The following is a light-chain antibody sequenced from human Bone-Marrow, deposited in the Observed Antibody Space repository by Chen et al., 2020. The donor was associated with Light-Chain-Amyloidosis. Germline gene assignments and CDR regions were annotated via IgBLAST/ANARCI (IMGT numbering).Light chain of an antibody. CDR2: EVT. CDR3: SAYTITNTLV. CDR1: SSDVGGDNH. J-gene: IGLJ1*01. Sequence: QSALTQPASVSGSPGQSITISCTGTSSDVGGDNHVSWYQQHPDKAPKLMIYEVTNRPSWVPDRFCGSKSDNAASLTISGLQTEDEADYCCSAYTITNTLVFGSGTRVTVL. V-gene: IGLV2-14*01.